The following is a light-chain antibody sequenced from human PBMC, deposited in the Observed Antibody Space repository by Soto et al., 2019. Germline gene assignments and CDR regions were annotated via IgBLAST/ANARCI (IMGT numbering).Light chain of an antibody. CDR1: SSDVGGYNY. Sequence: SVLTPPASGSGAPGQSITISCTGTSSDVGGYNYVSWYQQHPGKAPKLIIYDVSNRPSGVSNRFSGSKSGNTASLTISGLQAEDEADYYCNSYTTSSTYVFGTGTKSPS. V-gene: IGLV2-14*03. CDR3: NSYTTSSTYV. CDR2: DVS. J-gene: IGLJ1*01.